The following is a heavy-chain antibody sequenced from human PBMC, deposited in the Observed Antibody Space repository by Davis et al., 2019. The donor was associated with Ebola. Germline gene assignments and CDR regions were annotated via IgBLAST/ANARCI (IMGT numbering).Heavy chain of an antibody. Sequence: PSETLSLTCTVSGGSVSSGSYYWSWIRQPPGKGLEWIRYIYYSGSTNYNPSLKSRVTISVDTSKNQFSLKLSSVTAADTAVYYCARDCFVWDHLYGMDVWGQGTTVTVSS. CDR2: IYYSGST. V-gene: IGHV4-61*01. CDR1: GGSVSSGSYY. J-gene: IGHJ6*02. D-gene: IGHD1-26*01. CDR3: ARDCFVWDHLYGMDV.